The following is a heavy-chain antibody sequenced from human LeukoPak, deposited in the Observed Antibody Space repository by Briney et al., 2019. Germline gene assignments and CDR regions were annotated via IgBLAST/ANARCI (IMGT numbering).Heavy chain of an antibody. D-gene: IGHD2-21*02. J-gene: IGHJ3*02. Sequence: GGSLRLSCAASGFTFSSYWMSWVRQAPGKGLEWVANIKQDGSEKYYVDSVKGRFTISRDNAKNSLYLQMNSLRAGDTAVYYCARVGYCGGDCYSGAFDIWGQGTMVTVSS. CDR3: ARVGYCGGDCYSGAFDI. CDR2: IKQDGSEK. CDR1: GFTFSSYW. V-gene: IGHV3-7*01.